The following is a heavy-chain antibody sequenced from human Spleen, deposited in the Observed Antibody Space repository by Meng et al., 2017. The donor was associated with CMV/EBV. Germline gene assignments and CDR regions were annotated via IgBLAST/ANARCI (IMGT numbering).Heavy chain of an antibody. CDR2: INHSGST. CDR3: VTDDLCSGGDCSVGY. Sequence: SETLSLTCAVYGGSFSGYYWSWIRQPPGKGLEWIGEINHSGSTNYNPSLKSRVTISVDTSKNQFSLKLTSVTAADTAVYYCVTDDLCSGGDCSVGYWDQGVLVTVSS. CDR1: GGSFSGYY. V-gene: IGHV4-34*01. J-gene: IGHJ4*02. D-gene: IGHD2-21*02.